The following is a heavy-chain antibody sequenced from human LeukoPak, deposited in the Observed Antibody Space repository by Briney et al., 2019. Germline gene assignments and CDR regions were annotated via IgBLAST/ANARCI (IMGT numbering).Heavy chain of an antibody. D-gene: IGHD1-1*01. CDR2: IRGGGDST. J-gene: IGHJ6*02. CDR1: EFTFSSYV. CDR3: AKSATVGTTFMDV. V-gene: IGHV3-23*01. Sequence: SGGSLRLSCAASEFTFSSYVMAWVRQAPGKGLEWVSAIRGGGDSTYHADSVKGRFTISRDNSKNTLYLQMNSLRAEDTALYYCAKSATVGTTFMDVWGQGTSVTVPS.